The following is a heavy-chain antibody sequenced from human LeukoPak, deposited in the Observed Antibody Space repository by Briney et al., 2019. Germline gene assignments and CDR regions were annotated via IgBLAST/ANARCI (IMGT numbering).Heavy chain of an antibody. CDR1: GFTFSSYA. V-gene: IGHV3-30-3*01. CDR2: ISYDGSNK. Sequence: GGSLRLSCAASGFTFSSYAMHWVRQAPGKGLEWVAVISYDGSNKYYADSVKGRFTISRDNSKNTLYLQMNSLRAEDTAVYYCAREVYGDYGGFDHWGQGTLVTVSS. J-gene: IGHJ4*02. CDR3: AREVYGDYGGFDH. D-gene: IGHD4-17*01.